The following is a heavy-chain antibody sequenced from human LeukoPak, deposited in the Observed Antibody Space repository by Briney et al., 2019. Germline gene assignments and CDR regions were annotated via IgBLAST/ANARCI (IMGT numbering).Heavy chain of an antibody. CDR2: ISYDGSNK. D-gene: IGHD6-19*01. V-gene: IGHV3-30-3*01. Sequence: GGSLRLSCAASGFTFSSYAMHWVRQAPGKGLKWVAVISYDGSNKYYADSVKGRFTISRDNSKNTLYLQMNSLRAEDTAVYHCARAKDIAVAGNYFDYWGQGTLVTVSS. CDR1: GFTFSSYA. CDR3: ARAKDIAVAGNYFDY. J-gene: IGHJ4*02.